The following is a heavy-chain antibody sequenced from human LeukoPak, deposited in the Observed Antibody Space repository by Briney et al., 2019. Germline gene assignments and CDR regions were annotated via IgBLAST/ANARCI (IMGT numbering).Heavy chain of an antibody. V-gene: IGHV3-48*03. Sequence: GGSLRLSCAASGFTFSSYEMNWVRQAPGKGLEWVSYISSSGSITYYADSVKGRFTISRDNGKNSLYVQMKSLRAEDTAVYYCARVATYCSGGSCPSYFDYWGQGTLVTVSS. CDR3: ARVATYCSGGSCPSYFDY. CDR1: GFTFSSYE. CDR2: ISSSGSIT. D-gene: IGHD2-15*01. J-gene: IGHJ4*02.